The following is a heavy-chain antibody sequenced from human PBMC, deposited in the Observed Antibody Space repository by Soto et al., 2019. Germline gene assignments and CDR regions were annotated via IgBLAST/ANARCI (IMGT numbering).Heavy chain of an antibody. CDR2: ISSSSSYT. D-gene: IGHD3-22*01. Sequence: NLGGSLRLSCAASGFTFSDYYMSWIRQAPGKGLEWVSYISSSSSYTNYADSVKGRFTISRDNAKNSLYLQMNSLRAEDTAVYYCARVSLGYYYDSSGYPRVYYYFDYWGQGTLVTVSS. CDR1: GFTFSDYY. V-gene: IGHV3-11*06. J-gene: IGHJ4*02. CDR3: ARVSLGYYYDSSGYPRVYYYFDY.